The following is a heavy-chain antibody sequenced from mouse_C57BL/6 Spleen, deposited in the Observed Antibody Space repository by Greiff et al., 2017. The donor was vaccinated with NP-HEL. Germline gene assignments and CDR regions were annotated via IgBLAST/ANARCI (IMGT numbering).Heavy chain of an antibody. CDR3: AGFYGSRGWYFDV. CDR1: GYSITSGYY. J-gene: IGHJ1*03. CDR2: ISYDGSN. Sequence: DVKLQESGPGLVKPSQSLSLTCSVTGYSITSGYYWNWIRPFPGNKLEWMGYISYDGSNNYNPSLKNRISITRDTSKNTFFLKLNSVTTEDTATYYFAGFYGSRGWYFDVWGTGTTVTVSS. D-gene: IGHD1-1*01. V-gene: IGHV3-6*01.